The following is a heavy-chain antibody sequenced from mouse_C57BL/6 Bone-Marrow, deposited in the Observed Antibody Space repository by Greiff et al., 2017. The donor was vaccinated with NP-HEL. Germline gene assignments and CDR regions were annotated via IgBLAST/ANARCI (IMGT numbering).Heavy chain of an antibody. CDR3: ARRVYAMDY. CDR2: ISSGGSYT. J-gene: IGHJ4*01. V-gene: IGHV5-6*02. CDR1: GFTFSSYG. Sequence: EVKLMESGGDLVKPGGSLKLSCAASGFTFSSYGLSWVRQTPDKRLEWVATISSGGSYTYYPDSVKGRFTISRDNAKNTLYLQMSSLKSEDTAMYYCARRVYAMDYWGQGTSVTVSS.